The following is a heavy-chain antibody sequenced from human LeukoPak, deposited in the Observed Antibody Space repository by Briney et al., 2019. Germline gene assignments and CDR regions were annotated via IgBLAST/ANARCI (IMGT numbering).Heavy chain of an antibody. V-gene: IGHV1-2*06. CDR1: GYTFTAYY. Sequence: ASVKVSCKASGYTFTAYYMHWVRQAPGQGLEWMGRINPDSGGTNYAQRFPGRVTMTRDTSISTAYMEVSRLRSDDTALYYCAREVSGPRGLLYYYYMDVWGRGTTVTVSS. J-gene: IGHJ6*03. CDR2: INPDSGGT. D-gene: IGHD5/OR15-5a*01. CDR3: AREVSGPRGLLYYYYMDV.